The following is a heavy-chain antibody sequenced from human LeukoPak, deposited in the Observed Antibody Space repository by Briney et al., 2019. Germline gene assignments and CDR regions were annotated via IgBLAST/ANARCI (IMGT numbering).Heavy chain of an antibody. Sequence: GGSLRLSCAASGFTFSSYEMNWVRQAPGKELEWIAYITRTGDRIQYADSVKGRFTISRDNAKNSLFLQMNSLRAEDTAVYYCAELGITMIGGVWGKGTTVTISS. D-gene: IGHD3-10*02. J-gene: IGHJ6*04. CDR1: GFTFSSYE. CDR2: ITRTGDRI. V-gene: IGHV3-48*03. CDR3: AELGITMIGGV.